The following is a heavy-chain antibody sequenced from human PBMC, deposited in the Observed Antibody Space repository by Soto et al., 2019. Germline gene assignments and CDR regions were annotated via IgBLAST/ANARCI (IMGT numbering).Heavy chain of an antibody. CDR3: ARDLSSGDLGGMDV. J-gene: IGHJ6*02. Sequence: PSETLSLTCTVSGGSISSGGYYWSWIRQHPGKGLEWIGYIYYSGSTYYNPSLKSRVTISVDTSKNQFSLKLSSVTAADTAVYLCARDLSSGDLGGMDVWGQGTTVTVSS. V-gene: IGHV4-31*03. CDR1: GGSISSGGYY. D-gene: IGHD6-19*01. CDR2: IYYSGST.